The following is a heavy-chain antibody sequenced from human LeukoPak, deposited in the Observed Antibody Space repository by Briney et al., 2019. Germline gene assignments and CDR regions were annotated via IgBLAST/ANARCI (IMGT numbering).Heavy chain of an antibody. CDR1: GFSLTTSGVG. CDR3: AHTGVTVITPYYFDY. D-gene: IGHD4-23*01. CDR2: IYWNNDK. J-gene: IGHJ4*02. Sequence: SGPTLVNPTQTLTLTCTFSGFSLTTSGVGVGWIRQPPGKALEWLAPIYWNNDKRYSPSLKSRLTITKDTSKNQVVLTMTNMDPVDTATYYCAHTGVTVITPYYFDYWGQGTLVTVSS. V-gene: IGHV2-5*01.